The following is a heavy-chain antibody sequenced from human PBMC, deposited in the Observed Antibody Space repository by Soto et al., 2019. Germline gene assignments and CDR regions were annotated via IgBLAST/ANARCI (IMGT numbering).Heavy chain of an antibody. Sequence: SETLSLTCTVSGGSINNYYWSWIRQPPGKALEWIGYIYYSGSTYYDSSLQSRVTIPIDTSKNQFSLKLSSVTATDTAVYYCASQHYYDSSGYYVVYWGQGTLVTVSS. D-gene: IGHD3-22*01. J-gene: IGHJ4*02. CDR2: IYYSGST. CDR3: ASQHYYDSSGYYVVY. CDR1: GGSINNYY. V-gene: IGHV4-59*04.